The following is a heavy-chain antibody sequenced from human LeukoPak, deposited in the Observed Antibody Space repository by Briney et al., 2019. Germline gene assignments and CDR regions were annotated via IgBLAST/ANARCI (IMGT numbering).Heavy chain of an antibody. V-gene: IGHV3-7*03. CDR3: ARGDGYYFGF. Sequence: GGSLRLSCAASGFTCRHYYMNWVRLAPGKGLAWVANIREDGSDDTYEASVKGRFTISRDNARNSLFLQMNSLRAEDTAVYYCARGDGYYFGFWGQGTPVTVSS. J-gene: IGHJ4*02. CDR1: GFTCRHYY. CDR2: IREDGSDD.